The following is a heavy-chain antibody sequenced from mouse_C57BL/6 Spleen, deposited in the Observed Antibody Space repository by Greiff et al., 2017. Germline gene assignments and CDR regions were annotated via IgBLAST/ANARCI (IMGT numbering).Heavy chain of an antibody. D-gene: IGHD2-3*01. J-gene: IGHJ4*01. CDR3: ARRLYDDYAMEY. Sequence: VQLQQPGAELVRPGSSVKLSCKASGYTFTSYWMDWVKQRPGQGLEWIGNIYPSDSETHYNQKFKDKATLTVDKSSSTAYMQLSSLTSEDSAVYYCARRLYDDYAMEYWGQGTSVTVSS. CDR2: IYPSDSET. V-gene: IGHV1-61*01. CDR1: GYTFTSYW.